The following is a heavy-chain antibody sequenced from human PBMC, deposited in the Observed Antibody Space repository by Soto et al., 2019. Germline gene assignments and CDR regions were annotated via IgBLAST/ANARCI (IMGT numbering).Heavy chain of an antibody. J-gene: IGHJ4*02. CDR1: GGSISSGDYY. CDR3: ARRWGRIFDY. D-gene: IGHD2-15*01. CDR2: IYYSGST. V-gene: IGHV4-61*08. Sequence: SETLSLTCTVSGGSISSGDYYWSWIRQPPGKGLEWIGSIYYSGSTNYNPSLKSRVTISVDTSMNQFSLKLSSVTAADTAVYYCARRWGRIFDYWGQGTLVTVSS.